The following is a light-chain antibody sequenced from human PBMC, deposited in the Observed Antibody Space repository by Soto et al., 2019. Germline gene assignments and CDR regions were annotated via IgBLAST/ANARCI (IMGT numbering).Light chain of an antibody. CDR3: QKYNGDQWA. CDR1: QGISNY. CDR2: AAS. J-gene: IGKJ1*01. V-gene: IGKV1-27*01. Sequence: DIQMTQSPSSLSASVGDRVTIACRASQGISNYLVWYQQKPGKVPKPLIYAASTLQSGVPSRFSGSGSGTDFTLTISSLQPDDFATYYCQKYNGDQWAFGPGTRAEIK.